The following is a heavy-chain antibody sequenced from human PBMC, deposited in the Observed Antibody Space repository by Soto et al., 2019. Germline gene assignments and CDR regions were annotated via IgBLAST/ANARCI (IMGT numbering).Heavy chain of an antibody. CDR1: GFTVSSNY. J-gene: IGHJ4*02. Sequence: EVQLVESGGGLVQPGGSLRLSCAASGFTVSSNYMTWVRQAPGKGLEWVSVIYSGGSTYYADSVKGRFTISRDNSKNTLYLQMNSLRAEDTAVYYCARVIAAAGSYYFDYWGQGTLVTVSS. CDR2: IYSGGST. D-gene: IGHD6-13*01. CDR3: ARVIAAAGSYYFDY. V-gene: IGHV3-66*01.